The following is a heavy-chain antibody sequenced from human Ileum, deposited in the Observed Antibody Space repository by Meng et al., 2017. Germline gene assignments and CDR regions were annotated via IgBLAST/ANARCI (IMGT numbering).Heavy chain of an antibody. CDR1: GYTFTNYA. J-gene: IGHJ4*02. CDR3: ARDCNYAYCHSESPIYDF. V-gene: IGHV1-3*01. Sequence: QVQIVQSGATVKNPGASVNVSGTASGYTFTNYAIHWVRQAPGQSLEWMGWINAANGDTRYSQKFQGRVSITSDTSANAAYMELRTLISEDTAVYYCARDCNYAYCHSESPIYDFWGQGTLVTVSS. CDR2: INAANGDT. D-gene: IGHD3-16*01.